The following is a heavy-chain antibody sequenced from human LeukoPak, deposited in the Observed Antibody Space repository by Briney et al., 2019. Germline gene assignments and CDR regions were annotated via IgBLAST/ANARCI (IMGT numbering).Heavy chain of an antibody. J-gene: IGHJ3*02. Sequence: PSETLSLTCTVSGYSISSGYYWGWIRQPPGKGLEWIGSIYHSGSTHYNPSLKSRVTISVDTSKNQFSLKLNSVTAADTAVYYCARDGWRATDAFDIWGQGTMVTVSS. CDR1: GYSISSGYY. CDR3: ARDGWRATDAFDI. D-gene: IGHD2-15*01. V-gene: IGHV4-38-2*02. CDR2: IYHSGST.